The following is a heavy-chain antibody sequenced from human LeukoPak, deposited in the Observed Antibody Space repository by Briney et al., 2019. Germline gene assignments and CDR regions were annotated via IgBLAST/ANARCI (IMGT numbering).Heavy chain of an antibody. V-gene: IGHV4-59*01. CDR3: AREWNYVIDS. J-gene: IGHJ5*01. D-gene: IGHD1-7*01. CDR1: GGSISSYY. CDR2: IYYSGST. Sequence: PSETLSLTCTVSGGSISSYYWSWIRQPPGKGLEWFGYIYYSGSTTYNPSLKSRVTISVDTSKNQFSVKLSSVTAADTAVYYCAREWNYVIDSWGQGTLVTVSS.